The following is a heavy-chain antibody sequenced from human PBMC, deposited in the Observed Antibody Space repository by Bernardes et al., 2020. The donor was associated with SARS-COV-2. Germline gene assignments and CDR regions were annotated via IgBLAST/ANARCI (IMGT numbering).Heavy chain of an antibody. CDR2: IIPILGIA. CDR3: ARDMIITMVRGVMSTNYYRMDV. D-gene: IGHD3-10*01. J-gene: IGHJ6*02. V-gene: IGHV1-69*04. CDR1: GGTFSSYT. Sequence: SVKVSCKASGGTFSSYTISWVRQAPGQGLEWMGRIIPILGIANYAQKFQGRVTITADKSTSTAYMELSSLRSEDTAVYYCARDMIITMVRGVMSTNYYRMDVWGQGTTVTVSS.